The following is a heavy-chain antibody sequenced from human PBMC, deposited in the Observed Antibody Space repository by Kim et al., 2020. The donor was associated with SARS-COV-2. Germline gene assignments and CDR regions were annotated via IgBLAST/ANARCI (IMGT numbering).Heavy chain of an antibody. V-gene: IGHV4-61*01. CDR1: GGSVSSGSYY. CDR2: IYYSGST. CDR3: VRGGAVGVWLDY. Sequence: SETLSLTCTVSGGSVSSGSYYWSWIRQPPGKGLEWIGYIYYSGSTNYNPSLKSRVTISVDTSKNQFSLKLSSVTAADTAVYYCVRGGAVGVWLDYWGQGT. J-gene: IGHJ4*02. D-gene: IGHD6-19*01.